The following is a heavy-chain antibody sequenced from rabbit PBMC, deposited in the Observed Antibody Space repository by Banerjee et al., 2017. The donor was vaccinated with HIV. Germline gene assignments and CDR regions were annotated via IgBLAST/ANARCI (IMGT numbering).Heavy chain of an antibody. Sequence: QEQLVESGGGLVRPEGSLKLSCTASGFSFSNKAVMCWVRQAPGKGLQWIACINAVTGKAVYATWAKGRFTFSKTSSTTVTLQMTSLTAADTATYFCARDLVTFIGWNFNLWGPGTLVTVS. CDR3: ARDLVTFIGWNFNL. V-gene: IGHV1S45*01. J-gene: IGHJ4*01. D-gene: IGHD5-1*01. CDR1: GFSFSNKAV. CDR2: INAVTGKA.